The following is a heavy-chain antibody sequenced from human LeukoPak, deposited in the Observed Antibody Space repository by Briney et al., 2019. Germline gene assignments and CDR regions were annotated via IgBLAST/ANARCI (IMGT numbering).Heavy chain of an antibody. V-gene: IGHV3-7*01. CDR3: ATDGGPFDH. J-gene: IGHJ4*02. Sequence: PGGSLRLSCTGSGFGFSGYWMSWVRQVPGKGLEWVANINQDASERYYADSVRGRFPISRDNARNYQYLQMNSLRVEDTAIYYCATDGGPFDHWGQGILVTVSS. CDR1: GFGFSGYW. D-gene: IGHD3-3*01. CDR2: INQDASER.